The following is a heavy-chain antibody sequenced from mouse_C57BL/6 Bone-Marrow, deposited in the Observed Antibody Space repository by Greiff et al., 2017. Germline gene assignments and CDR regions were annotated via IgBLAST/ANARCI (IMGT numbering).Heavy chain of an antibody. CDR1: GYTFTDYY. Sequence: EVKLQQSGPELVKPGASVKISCKASGYTFTDYYMNWVKQSHGKSLEWIGDINPNNGGTSYNQKFKGKATLTVDKSSSTAYMELRSLTSEDSAVYYCARRLYDYDEGFAYWGQGTLVTVSA. D-gene: IGHD2-4*01. V-gene: IGHV1-26*01. J-gene: IGHJ3*01. CDR3: ARRLYDYDEGFAY. CDR2: INPNNGGT.